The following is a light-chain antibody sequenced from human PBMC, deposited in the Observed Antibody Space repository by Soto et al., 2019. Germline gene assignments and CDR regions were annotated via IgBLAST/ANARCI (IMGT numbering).Light chain of an antibody. CDR1: QTISNR. J-gene: IGKJ1*01. CDR2: GDS. V-gene: IGKV1-5*01. Sequence: DLPMTQAPSTLSASVGDTVTITCRASQTISNRLSWYQQKPGRAPKLLMHGDSTLETGVPSRFGGGGSGTDFTLTISDLQPDDFATYYCQQYDTYSRTSGQGTKVDIK. CDR3: QQYDTYSRT.